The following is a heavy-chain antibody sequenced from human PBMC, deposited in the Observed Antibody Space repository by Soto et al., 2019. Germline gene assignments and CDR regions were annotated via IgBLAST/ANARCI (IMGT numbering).Heavy chain of an antibody. J-gene: IGHJ6*02. CDR2: IYWNDDK. CDR3: AHSLGFIVGATFNYYYGMDV. D-gene: IGHD1-26*01. V-gene: IGHV2-5*01. Sequence: QITLKESGPTLVKPTQTLTLTCTFSGFSLSTSGVGVGWIRQPPGKALEWLALIYWNDDKRYSPSLKSRLTITKDTSKNQVVLTMTNMDPMDTATYYCAHSLGFIVGATFNYYYGMDVWGQGTTVTVSS. CDR1: GFSLSTSGVG.